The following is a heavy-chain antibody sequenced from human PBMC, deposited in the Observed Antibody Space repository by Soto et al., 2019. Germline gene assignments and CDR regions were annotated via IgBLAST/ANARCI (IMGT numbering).Heavy chain of an antibody. V-gene: IGHV3-30*02. CDR3: AKDHYTVTGNYWYFDL. Sequence: PGGSLRLSCAASGFTFRSYGMHWVRQAPGKGLEWVAVIWNDGSERYYADSVKGRFTISRDNSKNTLYLQMNSLRAEDTAVYYCAKDHYTVTGNYWYFDLWGRGTLVTVSS. J-gene: IGHJ2*01. CDR1: GFTFRSYG. CDR2: IWNDGSER. D-gene: IGHD4-17*01.